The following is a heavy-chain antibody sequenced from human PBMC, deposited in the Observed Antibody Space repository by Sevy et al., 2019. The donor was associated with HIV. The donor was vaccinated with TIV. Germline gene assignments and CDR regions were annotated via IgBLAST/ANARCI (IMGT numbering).Heavy chain of an antibody. CDR3: ARGWQQWSADY. CDR1: GFTFNKYA. D-gene: IGHD6-19*01. V-gene: IGHV3-23*01. Sequence: GGSLRLSCAASGFTFNKYAMTWVRQAPGKGLDGVSSLSDAGSIAYYADSVKGRFTISRDNSKSTLYLEMNNLRADDTAVYYCARGWQQWSADYWGQGTLVTVSS. J-gene: IGHJ4*02. CDR2: LSDAGSIA.